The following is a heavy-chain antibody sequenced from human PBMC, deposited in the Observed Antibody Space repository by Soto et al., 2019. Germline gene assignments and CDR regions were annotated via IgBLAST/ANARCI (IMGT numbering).Heavy chain of an antibody. CDR3: ARGTRYVDIVATIPPRFDH. V-gene: IGHV1-69*13. D-gene: IGHD5-12*01. J-gene: IGHJ4*02. CDR2: IIPIFGTA. CDR1: GGTFSSYA. Sequence: SVKVSCKASGGTFSSYAISWVRQAPGQGLEWMGGIIPIFGTANYAQKFQGRVTITADESTSTAYMELSSLRSEDTAVYYCARGTRYVDIVATIPPRFDHWGQGTLVTVSS.